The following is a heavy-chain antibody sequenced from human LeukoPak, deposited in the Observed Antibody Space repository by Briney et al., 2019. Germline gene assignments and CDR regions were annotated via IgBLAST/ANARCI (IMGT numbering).Heavy chain of an antibody. Sequence: SETLSLTCAVYGGSFSGYYWSWIRQPPGKGLEWIGEINHSGSTNYNPSLKSRVTISVDTSKNQFSLKLSSVTAADTAVYYCAREGDILTGYDYFDYWGQGTLVTVSS. CDR3: AREGDILTGYDYFDY. V-gene: IGHV4-34*01. D-gene: IGHD3-9*01. CDR2: INHSGST. CDR1: GGSFSGYY. J-gene: IGHJ4*02.